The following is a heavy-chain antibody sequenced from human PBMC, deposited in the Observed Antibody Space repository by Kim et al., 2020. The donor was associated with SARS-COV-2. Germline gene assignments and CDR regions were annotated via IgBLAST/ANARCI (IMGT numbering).Heavy chain of an antibody. J-gene: IGHJ6*02. V-gene: IGHV1-58*01. CDR3: AAPGDPSLGVYYYYGMDV. CDR1: GFTFTSSA. Sequence: SVKVSCKASGFTFTSSAVQWVRQARGQRLEWIGWIVVGSGNTNYAQKFQERVTITRDMSTSTAYMELSSLRSEDTAVYYCAAPGDPSLGVYYYYGMDVWGQGTTVTVSS. D-gene: IGHD4-17*01. CDR2: IVVGSGNT.